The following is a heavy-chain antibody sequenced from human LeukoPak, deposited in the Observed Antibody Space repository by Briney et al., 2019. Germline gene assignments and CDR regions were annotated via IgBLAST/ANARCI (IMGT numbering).Heavy chain of an antibody. CDR3: ARGWDIVVVVAASPYFDY. CDR1: GGSFSGYY. J-gene: IGHJ4*02. Sequence: SETLSLTCAVSGGSFSGYYWSWIRQPPGKGLEWIGEINHSGSTNYNPSLKSRVTISVDTSKNQFSLKLSSVTAADTAVYYCARGWDIVVVVAASPYFDYWGQGTLVTVSS. D-gene: IGHD2-15*01. V-gene: IGHV4-34*01. CDR2: INHSGST.